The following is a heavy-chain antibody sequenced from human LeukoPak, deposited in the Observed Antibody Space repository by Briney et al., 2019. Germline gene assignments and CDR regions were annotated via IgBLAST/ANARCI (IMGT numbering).Heavy chain of an antibody. V-gene: IGHV1-46*01. CDR2: INPSGSST. CDR3: ARGLITMIRGVIFY. J-gene: IGHJ4*02. D-gene: IGHD3-10*01. CDR1: GYTFTSYN. Sequence: ASVKVSCKASGYTFTSYNMHWVRQAPGEGLQWMGVINPSGSSTTYAQRFQGRVTLTSDTSTSTVYMELSSLKSEDTAVYYCARGLITMIRGVIFYWGQGTLVTVSS.